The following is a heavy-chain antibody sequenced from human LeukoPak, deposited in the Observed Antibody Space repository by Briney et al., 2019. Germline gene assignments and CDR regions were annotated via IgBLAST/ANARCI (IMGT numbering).Heavy chain of an antibody. V-gene: IGHV5-51*01. CDR3: ARARAGLFDY. CDR2: IYPGDSDT. CDR1: GYSFTNYW. Sequence: GESLKISCKGSGYSFTNYWIGWVRQLPGKGLEWMGIIYPGDSDTRYSPSFQGRVTISADKSISTAYLQWGSLKASDTAMYYCARARAGLFDYWGQGTLVAVSS. D-gene: IGHD6-13*01. J-gene: IGHJ4*02.